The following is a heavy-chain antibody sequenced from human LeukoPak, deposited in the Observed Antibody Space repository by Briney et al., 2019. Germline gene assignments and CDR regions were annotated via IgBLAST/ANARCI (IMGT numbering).Heavy chain of an antibody. D-gene: IGHD3-3*01. J-gene: IGHJ6*02. CDR2: ISYDGSNK. Sequence: PGRSLRLSCAASGFTFSSYAMHWVRQAPGKGLEWVAVISYDGSNKYYADSVKGRFTISRDNAKNTLYLQMNSLRAEDTAVYYCARDSGRHLDFWSGYYKDLGYGMDVWGQGTTVTVSS. CDR3: ARDSGRHLDFWSGYYKDLGYGMDV. CDR1: GFTFSSYA. V-gene: IGHV3-30*04.